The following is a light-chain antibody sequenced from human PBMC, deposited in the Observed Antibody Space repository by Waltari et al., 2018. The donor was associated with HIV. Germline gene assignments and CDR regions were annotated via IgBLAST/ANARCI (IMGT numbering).Light chain of an antibody. CDR3: QSFDSVVTSSV. CDR2: EST. V-gene: IGLV1-40*01. CDR1: RSNIAARYD. J-gene: IGLJ2*01. Sequence: QSMLTQPPSAAGAPGQRVTSSSSGRRSNIAARYDVNCYQHIPGTAPKLLIYESTNRPAGVPDRFSASTSGTSASLAITGLQAEDEADYYCQSFDSVVTSSVFGGGTKLTVL.